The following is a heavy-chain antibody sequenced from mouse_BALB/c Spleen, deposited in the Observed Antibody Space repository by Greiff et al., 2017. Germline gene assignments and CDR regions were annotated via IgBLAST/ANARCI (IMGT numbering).Heavy chain of an antibody. CDR3: NARGYSFDY. CDR2: IDPENGDT. J-gene: IGHJ2*01. CDR1: GFNIKDTY. Sequence: VQLKQSGAELVKPGASVKLSCTASGFNIKDTYMHWVKQRPEQGLEWIGWIDPENGDTEYAPKFQGKATMTADTSSNTAYLQLSSLTSEDTAVYYCNARGYSFDYWGQGTTLTVSS. V-gene: IGHV14-4*02.